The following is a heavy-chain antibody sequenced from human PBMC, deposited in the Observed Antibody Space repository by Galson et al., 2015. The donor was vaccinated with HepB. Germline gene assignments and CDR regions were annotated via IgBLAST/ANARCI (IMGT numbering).Heavy chain of an antibody. Sequence: SLRLSCAASGFTFSIYNMNWVRQAPGKGLKWVSSISSRNTYIYYADSVKGRFTISRDDAKNSLYLQMNSLRAEDTAVYYCARDQGYYYSMDVWGQGTTVTVSS. V-gene: IGHV3-21*01. CDR3: ARDQGYYYSMDV. CDR1: GFTFSIYN. J-gene: IGHJ6*02. CDR2: ISSRNTYI.